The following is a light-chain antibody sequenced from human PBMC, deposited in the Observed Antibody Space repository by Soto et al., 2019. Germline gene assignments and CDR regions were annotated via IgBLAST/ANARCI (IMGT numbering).Light chain of an antibody. CDR1: QSVSSN. V-gene: IGKV3-20*01. CDR3: QQYGSSPPRT. J-gene: IGKJ1*01. CDR2: GAS. Sequence: EIVMTQSPATLSVSPGERATLSCRASQSVSSNLAWYQQKPGQAPRLLIYGASNRVTGIPDRFSGSGSGADFTLTISRLEPEDFAVYYCQQYGSSPPRTFGQGTKVDI.